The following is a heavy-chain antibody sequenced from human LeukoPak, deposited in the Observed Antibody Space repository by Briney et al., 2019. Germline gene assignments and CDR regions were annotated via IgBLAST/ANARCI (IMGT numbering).Heavy chain of an antibody. J-gene: IGHJ4*02. CDR1: GGSISSGGYS. Sequence: SETLSLTCAVSGGSISSGGYSWSWIRQPPGKGLEWIGYIYHSGSTYYNPPLKSRVTISVDRSKNQFSLKLSSVTAADTAVYYCARGQWLEIDYWGQGTLVTVSS. CDR3: ARGQWLEIDY. D-gene: IGHD6-19*01. V-gene: IGHV4-30-2*01. CDR2: IYHSGST.